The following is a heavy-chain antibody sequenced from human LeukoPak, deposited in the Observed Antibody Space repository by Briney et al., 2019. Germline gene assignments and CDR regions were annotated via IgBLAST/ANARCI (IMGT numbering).Heavy chain of an antibody. Sequence: VASVKVSCKASGGTFSSYAISWVRQAPGQGLEWMGGIIPIFGTANYAQKFQGRVTITADESTSTAYMELSSLRSEDTAVYYCARGGYSYGYEDANKPDYWGQGTLVTVSS. J-gene: IGHJ4*02. CDR3: ARGGYSYGYEDANKPDY. D-gene: IGHD5-18*01. V-gene: IGHV1-69*13. CDR2: IIPIFGTA. CDR1: GGTFSSYA.